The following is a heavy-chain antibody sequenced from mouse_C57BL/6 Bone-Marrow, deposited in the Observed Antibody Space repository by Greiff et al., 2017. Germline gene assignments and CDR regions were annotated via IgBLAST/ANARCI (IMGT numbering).Heavy chain of an antibody. V-gene: IGHV1-50*01. CDR2: IDPTDGYT. J-gene: IGHJ2*01. CDR3: AREGGGYRLDY. Sequence: QVQLQQPGAELVKPGASVKLSCKASGYTFTSYWMQWVKQRPGQGLEWIGEIDPTDGYTNYNQKFKGKATLTVDTSSSTAYMQLSSLTSEDSAVYYCAREGGGYRLDYGGQGNTLTVSA. D-gene: IGHD2-2*01. CDR1: GYTFTSYW.